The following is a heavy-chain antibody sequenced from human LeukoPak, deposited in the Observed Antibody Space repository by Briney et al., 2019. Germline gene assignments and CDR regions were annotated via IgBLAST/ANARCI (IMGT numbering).Heavy chain of an antibody. V-gene: IGHV1-69*13. D-gene: IGHD3-16*02. CDR1: GGTFSSYA. J-gene: IGHJ4*02. Sequence: ASVKVSCKASGGTFSSYAISRVRQAPGQGLEWMGGIIPIFGTANYAQKFQGRVTITADESTSTAYMELSSLRSEDTAVYYCARWKTDYDYVWGSYRYADYFDYWGQGTLVTVSS. CDR2: IIPIFGTA. CDR3: ARWKTDYDYVWGSYRYADYFDY.